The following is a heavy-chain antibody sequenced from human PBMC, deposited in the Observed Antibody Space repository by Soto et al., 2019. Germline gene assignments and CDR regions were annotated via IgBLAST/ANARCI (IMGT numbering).Heavy chain of an antibody. J-gene: IGHJ4*02. CDR3: ASRCMAASHN. CDR1: GDSIKTNY. CDR2: IYYSGST. D-gene: IGHD6-25*01. Sequence: SENLSLTCNVTGDSIKTNYWSCIRQAPGKGLEWIGYIYYSGSTLYNPSLKRRVTISADTAKNQFSLRLTSLTAADTAVYYCASRCMAASHNWDPGTLLTVST. V-gene: IGHV4-59*01.